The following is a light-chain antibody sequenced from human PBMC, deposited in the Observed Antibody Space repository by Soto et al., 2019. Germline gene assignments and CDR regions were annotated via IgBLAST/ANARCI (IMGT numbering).Light chain of an antibody. CDR3: SSYTTRSIVV. CDR1: NNDIGSFNY. J-gene: IGLJ2*01. V-gene: IGLV2-14*01. Sequence: QSVLTQPASVSGSPGQSIAISCTGTNNDIGSFNYVSWYQHHPGKAPRLIIYEVSNRPSGVSNRFSGSKSGNTASLTISGLQAEDEADYYCSSYTTRSIVVFGGGTKVTVL. CDR2: EVS.